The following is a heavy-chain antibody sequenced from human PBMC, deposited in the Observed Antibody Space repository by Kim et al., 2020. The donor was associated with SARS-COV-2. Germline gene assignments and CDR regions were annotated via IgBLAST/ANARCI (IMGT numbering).Heavy chain of an antibody. CDR1: GFIFSSYC. CDR2: INQDGSEK. Sequence: GGSLRLSCAVSGFIFSSYCMTWVRQAPGKGLEWVANINQDGSEKYYVDSVKGRFTISRDNAKNSLYLQMNSLRAEDTAVYYCARVTSIVGTNADHWGQGTLVTASA. D-gene: IGHD5-12*01. CDR3: ARVTSIVGTNADH. V-gene: IGHV3-7*01. J-gene: IGHJ4*02.